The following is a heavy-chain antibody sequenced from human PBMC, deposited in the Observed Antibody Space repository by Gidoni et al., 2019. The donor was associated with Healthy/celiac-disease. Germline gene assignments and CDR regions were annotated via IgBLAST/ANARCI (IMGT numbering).Heavy chain of an antibody. CDR3: ARGGITIVWHNWFDP. Sequence: EVQLVESGGGLVQPGGSLRLSCAASGFTLGSYSMNWVRQAPGKGLAWVSYISSSSSTIYYADSVKGRFTISRDNAKNSLYLQMNSLRDEDTAVYYCARGGITIVWHNWFDPWGQGTLVTVSS. V-gene: IGHV3-48*02. CDR2: ISSSSSTI. D-gene: IGHD3-3*01. J-gene: IGHJ5*02. CDR1: GFTLGSYS.